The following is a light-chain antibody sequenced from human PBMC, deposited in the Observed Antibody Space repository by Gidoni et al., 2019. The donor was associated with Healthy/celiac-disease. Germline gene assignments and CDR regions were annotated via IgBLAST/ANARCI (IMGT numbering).Light chain of an antibody. CDR1: SSDVGGYNY. Sequence: QSALTQPTSASGSPGQSVTISCTGTSSDVGGYNYVSWYQQHPGKAPTLMIYEVSKRPSGVPDRFSGSKSGNTASLTFSGLQAEDEADYYCSSYAGSNYVFGTGTKVTVL. J-gene: IGLJ1*01. V-gene: IGLV2-8*01. CDR3: SSYAGSNYV. CDR2: EVS.